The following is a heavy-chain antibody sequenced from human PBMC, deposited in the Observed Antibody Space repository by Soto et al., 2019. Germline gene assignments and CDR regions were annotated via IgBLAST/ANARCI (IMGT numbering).Heavy chain of an antibody. V-gene: IGHV3-33*01. CDR3: ARALFPDVDVYAMDV. Sequence: LRLSCAASGFTFRDHAMHWVRQAPGKGREWLAIIWNDGSNKFYAGSVQGRFTISRDNSKDTVYLQMNTLSAEDTAVYYCARALFPDVDVYAMDVWGQGTTVTSP. D-gene: IGHD5-12*01. CDR2: IWNDGSNK. CDR1: GFTFRDHA. J-gene: IGHJ6*02.